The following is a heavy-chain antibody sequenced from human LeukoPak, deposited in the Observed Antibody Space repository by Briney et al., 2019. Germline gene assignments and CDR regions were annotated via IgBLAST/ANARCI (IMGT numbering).Heavy chain of an antibody. J-gene: IGHJ4*02. D-gene: IGHD5-18*01. CDR2: INPNSGGT. CDR1: GYTFTGYY. Sequence: ASVKVSCKASGYTFTGYYMHWVRQAPGQGLEWMGWINPNSGGTNYAQKFQGRVTMTRDTSISTAYMELSRLRSDDTAVYYCARKPRDSYGWDRGHFDYWGQGTLVTVSS. V-gene: IGHV1-2*02. CDR3: ARKPRDSYGWDRGHFDY.